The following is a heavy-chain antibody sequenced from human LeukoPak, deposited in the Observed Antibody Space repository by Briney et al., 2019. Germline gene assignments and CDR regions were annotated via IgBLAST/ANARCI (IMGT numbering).Heavy chain of an antibody. Sequence: GGSLRLSCVASGFTFSNYYMHWVRQAPGKGLEWVAIISDDGERKFYADSVRGRITISRDKSKNTLFLQMNSLRADDTAVYYCARVQGHYDSSGYYLFYHLDYWGQGTLVTVSS. CDR3: ARVQGHYDSSGYYLFYHLDY. J-gene: IGHJ4*02. CDR1: GFTFSNYY. CDR2: ISDDGERK. D-gene: IGHD3-22*01. V-gene: IGHV3-30*03.